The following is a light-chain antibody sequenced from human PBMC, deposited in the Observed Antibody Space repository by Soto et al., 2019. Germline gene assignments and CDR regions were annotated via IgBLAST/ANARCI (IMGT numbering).Light chain of an antibody. J-gene: IGLJ1*01. CDR2: EVI. CDR3: SSYTTMSTKV. V-gene: IGLV2-14*01. Sequence: QSVLTQPASVSGSPGQSITSSCTGTGSDVGAYDYVSWYQQHPGKPPKLIIFEVINRPSGVSSRFSGSRSGNTASLTISGLQAEDEADYYCSSYTTMSTKVFGTGTKVTVL. CDR1: GSDVGAYDY.